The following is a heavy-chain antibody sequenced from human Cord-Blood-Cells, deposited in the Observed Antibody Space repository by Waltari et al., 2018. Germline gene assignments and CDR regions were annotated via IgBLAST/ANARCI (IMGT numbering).Heavy chain of an antibody. CDR2: SNHSGST. Sequence: QVQLQQWGAGLSKPSETLSLTCAVYGGSFSGYYWSWIRQPPGKGLEWIGESNHSGSTNYNPSLKSRVTISVDTSKNQFSLKLSSVTAADTAVYYCAREQDIVVVPAANWFDPWGQGTLVTVSS. CDR3: AREQDIVVVPAANWFDP. J-gene: IGHJ5*02. CDR1: GGSFSGYY. V-gene: IGHV4-34*01. D-gene: IGHD2-2*01.